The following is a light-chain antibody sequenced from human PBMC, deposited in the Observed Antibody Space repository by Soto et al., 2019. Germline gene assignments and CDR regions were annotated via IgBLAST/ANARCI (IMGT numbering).Light chain of an antibody. CDR1: QDISTW. Sequence: DIRMTQSPSSVSASVGDRVTITCRASQDISTWLAWYQQKPGKAPKLLIYAASTLQSGLPSRFSGSGSGTDFTLTITGLQPEDSGTYYCQQANSLPYTFGQGTKVEIK. CDR3: QQANSLPYT. J-gene: IGKJ2*01. V-gene: IGKV1-12*01. CDR2: AAS.